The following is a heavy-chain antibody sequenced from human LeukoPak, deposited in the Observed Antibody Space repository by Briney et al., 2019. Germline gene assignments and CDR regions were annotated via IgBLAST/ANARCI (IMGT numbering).Heavy chain of an antibody. CDR2: IYNTGGT. CDR1: GNFISRGYY. D-gene: IGHD6-19*01. J-gene: IGHJ4*02. Sequence: PSETLSLTCGVSGNFISRGYYWAWIRQPPGKGLEWIGSIYNTGGTYYNPSLKSRVTMSIDTSKNQFSLKLSSVTAADTAVYYCARNTSAWSPLGETQSAPHCFDSWGQGTLVTVSS. CDR3: ARNTSAWSPLGETQSAPHCFDS. V-gene: IGHV4-38-2*01.